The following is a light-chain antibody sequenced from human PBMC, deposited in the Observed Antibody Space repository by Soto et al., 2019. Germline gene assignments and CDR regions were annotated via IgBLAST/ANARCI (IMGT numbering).Light chain of an antibody. CDR3: HHYGDSPIYT. Sequence: EIVLTQSPGTLSLSPGATATLSCRASQSVSRNYLAWFQQKPGQAPRLLIHGASSRSAGTPDRFSGSGSVTEFTLPISRLEPEDFAVYYCHHYGDSPIYTFGPGTKVDFK. J-gene: IGKJ3*01. CDR1: QSVSRNY. CDR2: GAS. V-gene: IGKV3-20*01.